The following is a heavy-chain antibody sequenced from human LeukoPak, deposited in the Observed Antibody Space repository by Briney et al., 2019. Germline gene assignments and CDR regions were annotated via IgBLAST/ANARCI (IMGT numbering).Heavy chain of an antibody. D-gene: IGHD6-19*01. V-gene: IGHV3-30*04. CDR1: GFTFSSYA. J-gene: IGHJ6*03. Sequence: GGSLRLSCAASGFTFSSYAMHWVRQAPGPGLEWGAVISYDGSNKYYAGSVKGRFTISRDNSKNTLYLQMNSLRAEDTAVYYCARGGQWGIYYYYYMDVWGKGTTVTVSS. CDR3: ARGGQWGIYYYYYMDV. CDR2: ISYDGSNK.